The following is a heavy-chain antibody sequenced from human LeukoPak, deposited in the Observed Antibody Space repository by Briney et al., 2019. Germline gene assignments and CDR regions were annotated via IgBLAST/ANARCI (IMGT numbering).Heavy chain of an antibody. V-gene: IGHV4-59*01. CDR3: ARDPYYYYGMDV. J-gene: IGHJ6*02. CDR1: GGSISSYY. Sequence: SETLSLTCTVSGGSISSYYWSWIRQPPGKGLEWIGYIYYSGSTNYNPSLKSRVTISVDTSKNQFSLKLSSVTAADTAVYYCARDPYYYYGMDVWGQGTMVTVSS. CDR2: IYYSGST.